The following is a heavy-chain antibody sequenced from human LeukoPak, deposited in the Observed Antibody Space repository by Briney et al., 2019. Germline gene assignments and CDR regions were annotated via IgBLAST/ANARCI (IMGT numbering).Heavy chain of an antibody. CDR2: INHSGST. CDR3: ARFGFKKEIPAAQTYYSFDY. Sequence: ASETLSITCSVSGGFIGSYYWSWIRQPPGKGLEWIGEINHSGSTNYNLSLKSRVTISVDTSKNQFSLKLSSVTAADTAVYYCARFGFKKEIPAAQTYYSFDYWGQGTLVTVSS. V-gene: IGHV4-34*01. D-gene: IGHD2-2*01. CDR1: GGFIGSYY. J-gene: IGHJ4*02.